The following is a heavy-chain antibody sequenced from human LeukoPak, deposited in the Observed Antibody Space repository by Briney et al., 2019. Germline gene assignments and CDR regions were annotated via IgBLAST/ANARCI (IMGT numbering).Heavy chain of an antibody. J-gene: IGHJ4*02. CDR3: ARTDYDSGGFYLYFFDY. D-gene: IGHD3-22*01. CDR2: ISYDGSRT. Sequence: GGSLRLSCIGSGFTFNMYGMHWVRQAPGKGLEWLAHISYDGSRTYHADSVKGRFIISRDNSKRTFYLQMNSLRPEDTAVYYCARTDYDSGGFYLYFFDYWGQGTLVTVSS. V-gene: IGHV3-30*03. CDR1: GFTFNMYG.